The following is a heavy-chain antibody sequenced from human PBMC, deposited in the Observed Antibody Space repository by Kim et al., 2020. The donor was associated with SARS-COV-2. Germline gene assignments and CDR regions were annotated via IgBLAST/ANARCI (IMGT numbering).Heavy chain of an antibody. V-gene: IGHV5-51*01. Sequence: PSIQGQVTISVDKSITTAYLQWSSLKASDTAIYYCARAKTSTSHPLNFDYWGQGTLVTVSS. CDR3: ARAKTSTSHPLNFDY. D-gene: IGHD6-6*01. J-gene: IGHJ4*02.